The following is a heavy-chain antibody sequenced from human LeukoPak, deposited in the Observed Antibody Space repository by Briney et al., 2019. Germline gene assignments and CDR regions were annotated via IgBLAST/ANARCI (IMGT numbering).Heavy chain of an antibody. V-gene: IGHV3-7*01. Sequence: PGESLRLSWAASGFTFTIYWMSWVCQAPGEGLGCVANIKQDGNEKYYVDSVKRRFTIARDNAKNSLFLQMNSLRAEDTAVYYCAREIIDDYGDRGNFDYWGQGTLVTVSS. CDR2: IKQDGNEK. CDR1: GFTFTIYW. D-gene: IGHD4-17*01. J-gene: IGHJ4*02. CDR3: AREIIDDYGDRGNFDY.